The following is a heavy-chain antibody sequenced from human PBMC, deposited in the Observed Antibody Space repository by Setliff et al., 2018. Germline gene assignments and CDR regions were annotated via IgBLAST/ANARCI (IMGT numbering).Heavy chain of an antibody. V-gene: IGHV4-34*01. J-gene: IGHJ4*02. D-gene: IGHD6-6*01. CDR3: ARGKIAARPGFDY. CDR2: IHHSGST. Sequence: TSETLSLTCAVYGGSLSDYYWSWIRQPPGKGLEWIGEIHHSGSTNYNPSLKSRVTISVDTSKNQFSLKLSSVTAADTALYYCARGKIAARPGFDYWGQGTLVTVSS. CDR1: GGSLSDYY.